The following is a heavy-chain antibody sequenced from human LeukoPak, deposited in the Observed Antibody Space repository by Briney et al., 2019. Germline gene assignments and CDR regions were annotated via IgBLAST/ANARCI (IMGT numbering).Heavy chain of an antibody. Sequence: GGSLRLSCAASGFTFSTYYMSWVRQAPGKGPEWVATINPDGTENYYVDSVKGRFTISRDSAKTALYLQMNSLRAEDTAVYYCAXXRWDTIFGVVIQYYFDYWGQGTLVTVSS. J-gene: IGHJ4*02. CDR3: AXXRWDTIFGVVIQYYFDY. CDR1: GFTFSTYY. V-gene: IGHV3-7*01. CDR2: INPDGTEN. D-gene: IGHD3-3*01.